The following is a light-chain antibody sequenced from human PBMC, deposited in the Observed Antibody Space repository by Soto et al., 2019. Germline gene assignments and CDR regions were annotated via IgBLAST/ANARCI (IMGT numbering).Light chain of an antibody. CDR3: QRYGSSRPFT. J-gene: IGKJ2*01. CDR1: QRVSSSY. Sequence: EIVLTQSPGTLSLSPGERATLSCRASQRVSSSYLAWYQLKPGQAPRLLIYGASSRATGIPDRFSGSGSGTDFTLTISRLEPEDFAVYFCQRYGSSRPFTFGQGTKVEI. CDR2: GAS. V-gene: IGKV3-20*01.